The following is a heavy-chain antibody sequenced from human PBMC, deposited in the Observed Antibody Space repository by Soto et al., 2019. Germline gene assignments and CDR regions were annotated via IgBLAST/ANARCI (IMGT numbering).Heavy chain of an antibody. J-gene: IGHJ4*02. V-gene: IGHV3-74*01. CDR2: IKDDGIST. CDR1: GFTFSMYW. Sequence: EVQLVESGGGLVQPGGSLRLSCAASGFTFSMYWMHWVRQVPGKGPQWVSRIKDDGISTNYADSVKGRFTISRDNAKNTLYLQMNALRVEDAAVYYCTRGPRSTSTGTGAFWGQGTLVTVSS. D-gene: IGHD1-1*01. CDR3: TRGPRSTSTGTGAF.